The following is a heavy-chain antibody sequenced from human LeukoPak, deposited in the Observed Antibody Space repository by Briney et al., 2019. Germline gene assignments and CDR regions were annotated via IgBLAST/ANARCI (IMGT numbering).Heavy chain of an antibody. V-gene: IGHV4-30-4*01. J-gene: IGHJ1*01. CDR2: IYYSGST. CDR3: ALGYCGGGSCYAREYFQH. Sequence: SQTLSLTCTVSGGSISSGDYYWSWIRQPPGKGLEWIGYIYYSGSTYYNPSLKSRVTISVDTSKNQFSLKLSSVTAADTAVYYCALGYCGGGSCYAREYFQHWGQGTLVTVSS. CDR1: GGSISSGDYY. D-gene: IGHD2-15*01.